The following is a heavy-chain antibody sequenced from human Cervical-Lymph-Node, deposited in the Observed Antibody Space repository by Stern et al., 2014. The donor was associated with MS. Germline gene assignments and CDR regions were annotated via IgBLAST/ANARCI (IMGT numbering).Heavy chain of an antibody. CDR3: ATGYFGDRFDY. Sequence: VQLVESGGGLVQPGGSLRLSCAASGFTFSVYWMTWVRQAPGKGLEWVANIKEDGSEKYYVDSVKGRFTISRDNAKNSLYLQMNSLRAEDTAVYYCATGYFGDRFDYWGQGTLVTVSS. CDR2: IKEDGSEK. J-gene: IGHJ4*02. D-gene: IGHD4-17*01. CDR1: GFTFSVYW. V-gene: IGHV3-7*01.